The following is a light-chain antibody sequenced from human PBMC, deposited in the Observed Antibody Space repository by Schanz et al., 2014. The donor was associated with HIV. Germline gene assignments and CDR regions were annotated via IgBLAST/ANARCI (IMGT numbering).Light chain of an antibody. Sequence: IQLTQSPSSLSPSVGDRVTITCRASQGISSYLAWYQQKPGEAPKLLIYAASTLHSGVPSRFSGRGSGTDFTLTISSLQPEDFATYYCQQLSSYPRTFGQGTKVEIK. J-gene: IGKJ1*01. CDR1: QGISSY. V-gene: IGKV1-9*01. CDR3: QQLSSYPRT. CDR2: AAS.